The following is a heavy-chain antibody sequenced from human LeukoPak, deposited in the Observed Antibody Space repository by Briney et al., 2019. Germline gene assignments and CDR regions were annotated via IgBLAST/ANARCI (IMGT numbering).Heavy chain of an antibody. CDR2: IGRSGCDI. J-gene: IGHJ4*02. D-gene: IGHD3-22*01. Sequence: GGSLRLSCAASGFTFSTYGMIWVRQAPGKGLQWVSSIGRSGCDIYYVDSLKGRFSISRDDAKNSLYLQMGRLRAEDTAVYYCVREANYYDSTGYPTKVHDFWGQGTLVTVSS. CDR1: GFTFSTYG. V-gene: IGHV3-21*01. CDR3: VREANYYDSTGYPTKVHDF.